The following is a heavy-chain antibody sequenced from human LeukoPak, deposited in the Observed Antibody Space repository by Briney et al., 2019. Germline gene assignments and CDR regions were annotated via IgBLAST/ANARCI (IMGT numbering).Heavy chain of an antibody. D-gene: IGHD1-26*01. V-gene: IGHV3-30*02. CDR2: IRYDEINK. J-gene: IGHJ4*02. Sequence: GGSLRLSCAASGFTFSDSGMHWVRQAPGMGLEWVAFIRYDEINKYYADSVKGRFVISRDNSKNTLYLQINSLRAEDTAVYYCAKSVEGIVGSTVDYWGQGTLVTVSS. CDR1: GFTFSDSG. CDR3: AKSVEGIVGSTVDY.